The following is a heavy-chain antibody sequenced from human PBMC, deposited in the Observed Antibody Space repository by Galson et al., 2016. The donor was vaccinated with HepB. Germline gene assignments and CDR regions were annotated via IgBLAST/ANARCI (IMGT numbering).Heavy chain of an antibody. J-gene: IGHJ4*02. CDR1: GFTFVTYS. V-gene: IGHV3-48*01. Sequence: SLRLSCAASGFTFVTYSMNWVRQAPGKGLEWVSYISTSSSTIYYADSVKGRFTISRDNAKNSLYLQMNSLRAEDTAMYYCAPDYGGILVYWGQGTLVTVSS. CDR2: ISTSSSTI. CDR3: APDYGGILVY. D-gene: IGHD4-23*01.